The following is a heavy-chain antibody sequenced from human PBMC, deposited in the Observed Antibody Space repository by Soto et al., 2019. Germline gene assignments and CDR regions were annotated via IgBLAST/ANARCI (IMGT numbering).Heavy chain of an antibody. CDR2: IYYSGST. V-gene: IGHV4-39*01. Sequence: QLQLQESGPGLVKPSETLSLTCTVSGGSISSSSYYWGWIRQPPGKGLEWIGSIYYSGSTYYNPSLKSRVTISVDTSKNQFSLKLSSVTAADTAVYYCARFRSRRHVSSGWHGDHDYWGQGTLVTVSS. CDR1: GGSISSSSYY. CDR3: ARFRSRRHVSSGWHGDHDY. J-gene: IGHJ4*02. D-gene: IGHD6-19*01.